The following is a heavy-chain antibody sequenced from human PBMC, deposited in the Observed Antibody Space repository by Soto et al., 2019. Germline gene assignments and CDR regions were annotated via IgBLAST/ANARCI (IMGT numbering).Heavy chain of an antibody. D-gene: IGHD4-17*01. CDR3: ACRGLTTVTTGFDY. V-gene: IGHV3-30*03. Sequence: GGSLRLSCAASGFTFSSYGMHWVRQAPGKGLEWVAVISYDGSNKYYADSVKGRFTISRDNSKNTLYLQMNSLRAEDTAVYYCACRGLTTVTTGFDYWGQGTRVTVSS. J-gene: IGHJ4*02. CDR1: GFTFSSYG. CDR2: ISYDGSNK.